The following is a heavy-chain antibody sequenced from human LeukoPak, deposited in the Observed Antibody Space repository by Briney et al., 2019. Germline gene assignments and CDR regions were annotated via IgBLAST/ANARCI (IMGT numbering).Heavy chain of an antibody. Sequence: SETLSLTCTVSGGSISSYYWSWVRQPPGKGLEWLGYIYYSGSTNYNPSLKSRVTMSVDTSKNQFSLKLSSVTAADTAVYYCARDKDYFDSGGAFDIWGQGTMVTVFS. CDR3: ARDKDYFDSGGAFDI. CDR2: IYYSGST. CDR1: GGSISSYY. D-gene: IGHD3-22*01. V-gene: IGHV4-59*01. J-gene: IGHJ3*02.